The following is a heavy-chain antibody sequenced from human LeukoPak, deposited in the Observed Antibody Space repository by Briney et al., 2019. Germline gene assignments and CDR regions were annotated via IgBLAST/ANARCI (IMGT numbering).Heavy chain of an antibody. Sequence: GGSLRLSCAASGFTFNNYAMSWVRQAPGKGLEWVSAISDNGGDTEYADSVKGRFTISRDNSKNTLYLQMNSLRAEDTAIYYCGKDWKLDYWGQGTLVTVSS. D-gene: IGHD1-1*01. CDR3: GKDWKLDY. CDR2: ISDNGGDT. V-gene: IGHV3-23*01. J-gene: IGHJ4*02. CDR1: GFTFNNYA.